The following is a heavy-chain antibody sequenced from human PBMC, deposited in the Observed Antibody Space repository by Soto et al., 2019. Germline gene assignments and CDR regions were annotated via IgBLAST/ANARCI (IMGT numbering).Heavy chain of an antibody. CDR3: ARALRGYSYVY. Sequence: ASVKVSCKASGYTFTIYAMHCVLQAPGQRLEWMGWINAGNGNTKYSQKFQGRVTITGDTSASTAYMELSSLRSEDTAVYYCARALRGYSYVYWGQGTLVTVSS. CDR2: INAGNGNT. D-gene: IGHD5-18*01. J-gene: IGHJ4*02. CDR1: GYTFTIYA. V-gene: IGHV1-3*01.